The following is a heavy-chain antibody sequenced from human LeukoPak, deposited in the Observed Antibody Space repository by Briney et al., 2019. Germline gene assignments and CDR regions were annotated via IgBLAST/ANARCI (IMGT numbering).Heavy chain of an antibody. CDR3: ARGLGELSLYDAFDI. J-gene: IGHJ3*02. D-gene: IGHD3-16*02. CDR1: GGSISSYY. V-gene: IGHV4-59*01. CDR2: IYYSGST. Sequence: KPSETLSLTCTVPGGSISSYYWSWIRQPPGKGLEWIGYIYYSGSTNYNPSLKSRVTISVDTSKNQFSLKLSSVTAADTAVYYCARGLGELSLYDAFDIWGQGTMVTVSS.